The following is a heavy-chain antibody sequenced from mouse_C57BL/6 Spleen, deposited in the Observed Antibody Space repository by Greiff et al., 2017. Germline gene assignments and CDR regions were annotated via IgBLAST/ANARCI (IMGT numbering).Heavy chain of an antibody. CDR1: GFTFSSYG. J-gene: IGHJ2*01. Sequence: EVQGVESGGDLVKPGGSLKLSCAASGFTFSSYGMSWVRQTPDKRLEWVATISSGGSYTYYPDSVKGRFTISRDNAKNTLYLQVSSLKSEDTAMYYCASGNSFDYWGQGTTLTVSS. CDR2: ISSGGSYT. CDR3: ASGNSFDY. V-gene: IGHV5-6*01.